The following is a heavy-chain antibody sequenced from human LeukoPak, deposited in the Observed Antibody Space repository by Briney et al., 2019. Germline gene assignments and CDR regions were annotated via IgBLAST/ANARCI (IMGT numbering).Heavy chain of an antibody. CDR2: ISGSGGAP. CDR1: GFTFSSYV. Sequence: PGGSLRLSCAASGFTFSSYVMNWVRQPPGKGLEWVSSISGSGGAPFYVDSVKGRFAISRDNSKNTLFLQLSGLRAEDTAVYYCARDRVVVAATSYYYGMDVWGQGTTVTVSS. J-gene: IGHJ6*02. V-gene: IGHV3-23*01. D-gene: IGHD2-15*01. CDR3: ARDRVVVAATSYYYGMDV.